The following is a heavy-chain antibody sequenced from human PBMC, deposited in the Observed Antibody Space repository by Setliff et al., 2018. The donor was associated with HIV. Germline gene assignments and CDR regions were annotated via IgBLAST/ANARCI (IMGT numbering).Heavy chain of an antibody. Sequence: SETLSLTCAVYGGSLSGYWSWIRQSPGKGLEWLGEINHSGNTHYDPSLESRLTISIDTSKKQFSLKLTSVTAADAAIYYCVASSSWSCRLNYWGQGTLVTVSS. J-gene: IGHJ4*02. CDR1: GGSLSGY. CDR3: VASSSWSCRLNY. V-gene: IGHV4-34*01. CDR2: INHSGNT. D-gene: IGHD2-2*01.